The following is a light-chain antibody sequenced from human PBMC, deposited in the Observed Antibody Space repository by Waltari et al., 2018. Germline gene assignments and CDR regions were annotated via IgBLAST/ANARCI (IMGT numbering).Light chain of an antibody. CDR1: STDVEGYDS. CDR3: SSYAGGSSLM. Sequence: QSALTQPPSASGSPGQSITISSTGLSTDVEGYDSVFWYQQHPGKAPKLLIYEVTKRPSGVPDRFSGSKSDNTASLAVSGLQAEDEADYYCSSYAGGSSLMFGGGTKLTVL. J-gene: IGLJ3*02. V-gene: IGLV2-8*01. CDR2: EVT.